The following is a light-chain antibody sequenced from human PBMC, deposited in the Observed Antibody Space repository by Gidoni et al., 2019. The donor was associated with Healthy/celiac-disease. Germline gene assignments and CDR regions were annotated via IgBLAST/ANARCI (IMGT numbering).Light chain of an antibody. CDR1: QDISNY. V-gene: IGKV1-33*01. CDR3: QQYDNLPIT. Sequence: DIQMTQSPSSLSASVGDRTTITCQASQDISNYLNWYQQKPGKAPKLLIYDASNLETGVPSRFSGSGSGTDFTFTISSLQPEDIATYYCQQYDNLPITFXQXTRLXIK. CDR2: DAS. J-gene: IGKJ5*01.